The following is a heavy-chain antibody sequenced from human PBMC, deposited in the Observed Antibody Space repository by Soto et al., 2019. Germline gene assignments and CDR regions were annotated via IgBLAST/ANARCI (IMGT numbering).Heavy chain of an antibody. CDR2: ISYDGSNK. D-gene: IGHD2-2*01. CDR3: ARVKYSVVVVPAASDYYYYGMDV. Sequence: GGSLRLSCAASGFTFSSYAMHWVRQAPGKGLEWVAVISYDGSNKYYADSVKGRFTISIDNSKNTLYLQMNSLRAEDTAVYYCARVKYSVVVVPAASDYYYYGMDVWGQGTTVTVSS. CDR1: GFTFSSYA. J-gene: IGHJ6*02. V-gene: IGHV3-30-3*01.